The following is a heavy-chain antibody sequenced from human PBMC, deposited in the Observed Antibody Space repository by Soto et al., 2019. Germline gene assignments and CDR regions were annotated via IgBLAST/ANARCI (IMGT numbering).Heavy chain of an antibody. J-gene: IGHJ6*02. CDR1: GFTFTSSA. Sequence: SVKVSCKASGFTFTSSAVQWVRQARGQRLEWIGWIVVGSGNTNYAQKFQERVTITRDMSTSTAYMELSSLRSEDTAVYYCAAGGAAAGRGRFSYYYGMDVWGQGTTVTVYS. V-gene: IGHV1-58*01. CDR2: IVVGSGNT. CDR3: AAGGAAAGRGRFSYYYGMDV. D-gene: IGHD6-13*01.